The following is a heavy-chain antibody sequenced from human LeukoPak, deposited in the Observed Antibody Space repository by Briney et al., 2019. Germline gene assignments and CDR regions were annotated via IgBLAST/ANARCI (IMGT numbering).Heavy chain of an antibody. CDR3: ARGGTMIVVNPGAFDI. Sequence: GGSLRLSCAASGFTFDDYGMSWVRQAPGKGLEWVSGINGNGDRTNYADSVKGRFTISRDNAENSLYLQLNSLRAEDTALYHCARGGTMIVVNPGAFDIWGQGTMVTVSS. V-gene: IGHV3-20*01. CDR2: INGNGDRT. D-gene: IGHD3-22*01. CDR1: GFTFDDYG. J-gene: IGHJ3*02.